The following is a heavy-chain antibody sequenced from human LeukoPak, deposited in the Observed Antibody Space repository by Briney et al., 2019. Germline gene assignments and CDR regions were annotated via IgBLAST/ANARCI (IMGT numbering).Heavy chain of an antibody. D-gene: IGHD2-2*01. V-gene: IGHV1-69*13. CDR3: ARDYFQFSGPYSTSWFDY. Sequence: SVKVTCKASEGTFSSYAISWVRQAPGQGLEWMGGIIPIFGTANYAQKFQGRVTITADESTSTAYMELSSLRSEDTAVYYCARDYFQFSGPYSTSWFDYWGQGTLVTVSS. CDR2: IIPIFGTA. J-gene: IGHJ4*02. CDR1: EGTFSSYA.